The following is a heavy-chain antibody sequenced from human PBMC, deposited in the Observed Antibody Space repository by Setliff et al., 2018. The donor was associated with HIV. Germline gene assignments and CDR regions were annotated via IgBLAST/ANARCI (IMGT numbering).Heavy chain of an antibody. CDR1: GASIRSHY. D-gene: IGHD3-22*01. J-gene: IGHJ6*02. CDR3: ARLRTMRRPGNYYYGMDV. V-gene: IGHV4-59*11. Sequence: SETLSLTCTVSGASIRSHYWSWIRQPPGKRLEWIGNIYYSESTNYNPSLKSRVTISVDTSRNQFSLRLNSVTAADTAVYYCARLRTMRRPGNYYYGMDVWGQGTTVTVSS. CDR2: IYYSEST.